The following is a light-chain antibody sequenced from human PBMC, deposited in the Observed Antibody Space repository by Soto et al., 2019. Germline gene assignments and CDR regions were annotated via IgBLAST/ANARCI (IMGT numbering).Light chain of an antibody. CDR2: DAS. V-gene: IGKV1-13*02. J-gene: IGKJ3*01. Sequence: AIQLTQSPSSLSASVGDRVTITCRASQGISSALAWYQQKPGKAPKLLSYDASSLESGVPSRFSGSGSETDFTLTISSLQPEDFATYYCQQFNSYLFTFGPGTKVDIK. CDR1: QGISSA. CDR3: QQFNSYLFT.